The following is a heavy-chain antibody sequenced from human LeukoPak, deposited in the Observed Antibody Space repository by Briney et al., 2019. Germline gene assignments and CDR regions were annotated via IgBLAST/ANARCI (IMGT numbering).Heavy chain of an antibody. CDR1: GGSISSYY. J-gene: IGHJ5*02. V-gene: IGHV4-59*01. D-gene: IGHD2-8*01. Sequence: SETLSLTCTVSGGSISSYYWSWIRQPPGKGLEWIGYIYYSGSINYNPSLKSRVTISVDTSKNQFSLKLSSVTAADTAVYYCARGLYCTNGVCTGVSTNWFDPWGQGTLVTVSS. CDR3: ARGLYCTNGVCTGVSTNWFDP. CDR2: IYYSGSI.